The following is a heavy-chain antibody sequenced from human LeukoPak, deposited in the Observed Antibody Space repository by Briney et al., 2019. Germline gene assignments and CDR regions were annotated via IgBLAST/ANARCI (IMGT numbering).Heavy chain of an antibody. D-gene: IGHD2-2*01. V-gene: IGHV4-59*01. CDR3: ARYLVYCSSTSCFYYFDY. J-gene: IGHJ4*02. CDR2: IYYSGST. Sequence: SETLSLTCTVSGGSISSYYWSWIRQPPGKGLEWIGYIYYSGSTNYNPSLKSRVTISVDTSKNQFSLKLSSVTAADTAVYYCARYLVYCSSTSCFYYFDYWGQGTLVTVSS. CDR1: GGSISSYY.